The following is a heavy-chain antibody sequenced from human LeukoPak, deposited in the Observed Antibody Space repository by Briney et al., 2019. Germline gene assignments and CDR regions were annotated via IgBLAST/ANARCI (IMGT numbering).Heavy chain of an antibody. CDR3: ARHDFADYSSFDP. CDR2: IYYSGSA. CDR1: GGSMSSGSYY. D-gene: IGHD4/OR15-4a*01. Sequence: SETLSLTCSVSGGSMSSGSYYWGWIRQPPWKGLEWIGTIYYSGSAYYSPSLKSRVTISVDKSEKQFSLKLNSVTAADTAVYYCARHDFADYSSFDPWGQGALVTVSS. V-gene: IGHV4-39*01. J-gene: IGHJ5*02.